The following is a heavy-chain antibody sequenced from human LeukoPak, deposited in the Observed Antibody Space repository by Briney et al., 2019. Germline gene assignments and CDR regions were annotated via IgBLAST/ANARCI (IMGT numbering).Heavy chain of an antibody. CDR3: ARGPTVNYRPNNWFDP. J-gene: IGHJ5*02. V-gene: IGHV1-2*02. CDR2: INPNSGGT. D-gene: IGHD4-17*01. Sequence: ASVKVSCKASGYTFTGYYMHWVRQAPGQGLEWMGWINPNSGGTNYAQKFQGRVTMTRDTSISTAYMELSRLRSDDTAVYYCARGPTVNYRPNNWFDPWGQGTLVTASS. CDR1: GYTFTGYY.